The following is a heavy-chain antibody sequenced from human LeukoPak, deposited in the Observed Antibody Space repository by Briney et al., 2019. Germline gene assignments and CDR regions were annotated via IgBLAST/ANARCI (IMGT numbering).Heavy chain of an antibody. J-gene: IGHJ4*02. CDR3: ARDPGEGSSSSWYVFDY. CDR1: GYTFTSYY. CDR2: INPSGGST. V-gene: IGHV1-46*01. D-gene: IGHD6-13*01. Sequence: GASVKVSCKASGYTFTSYYMHWVRQAPGQGLEWMGIINPSGGSTSYAQKFQGRVTMTRDMSTSTVYMELSSLRSEDTAVYYCARDPGEGSSSSWYVFDYWGQGALVTVSS.